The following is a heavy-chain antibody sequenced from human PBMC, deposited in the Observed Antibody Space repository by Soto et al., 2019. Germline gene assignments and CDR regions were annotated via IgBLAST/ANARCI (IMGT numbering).Heavy chain of an antibody. CDR3: TGEVASGY. Sequence: QVQLVESGGGVVQPGRSLRLSCAVSGFTVSTYGMHWVRQAPGKGLEWVAVISRDGNTKFYADSVKGRFTISRDNSRNTRFQEMNSLRGDDVAVYYCTGEVASGYWGQGTLVTVSS. J-gene: IGHJ4*02. CDR1: GFTVSTYG. V-gene: IGHV3-30*03. CDR2: ISRDGNTK. D-gene: IGHD2-8*02.